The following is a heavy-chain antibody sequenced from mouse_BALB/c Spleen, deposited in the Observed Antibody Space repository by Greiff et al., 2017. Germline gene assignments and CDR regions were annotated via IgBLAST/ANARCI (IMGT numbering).Heavy chain of an antibody. J-gene: IGHJ3*01. CDR1: GYTFTSYW. CDR3: ARSGTTALAY. D-gene: IGHD1-2*01. CDR2: IYPGDGDT. Sequence: VKLMESGAELARPGASVKLSCKASGYTFTSYWMQWVKQRPGQGLEWIGAIYPGDGDTRYTQKFKGKATLTADKSSSTAYMQLSSLASEDSAVYYCARSGTTALAYWGQGTLVTVSA. V-gene: IGHV1-87*01.